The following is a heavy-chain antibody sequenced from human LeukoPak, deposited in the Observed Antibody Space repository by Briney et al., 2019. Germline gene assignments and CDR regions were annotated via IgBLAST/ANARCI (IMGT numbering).Heavy chain of an antibody. CDR1: GYTFTSYG. V-gene: IGHV1-18*01. CDR2: ISAYNGNT. J-gene: IGHJ4*02. Sequence: ASVKVSCKASGYTFTSYGISWVRQAPGQGLEWMGWISAYNGNTDYAQKLQGRVTMTTDTSTSAAYMELRSLRSDDTAVYYCAWHYDFWSGYYTGGDYRGQGTLVTVSS. CDR3: AWHYDFWSGYYTGGDY. D-gene: IGHD3-3*01.